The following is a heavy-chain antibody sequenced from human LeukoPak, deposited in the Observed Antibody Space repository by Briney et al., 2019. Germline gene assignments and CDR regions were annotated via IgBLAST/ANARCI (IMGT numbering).Heavy chain of an antibody. D-gene: IGHD4/OR15-4a*01. CDR3: ARAMVTEAVQH. J-gene: IGHJ1*01. CDR2: INRSGST. Sequence: WETRSLTCAVYGGSFSGYDWSWIRQAPGKGLESIWEINRSGSTNSNPSLNRRATISVDTSKTQFSLKLSSVTAADTAVYYCARAMVTEAVQHWGQGTLVTVSS. CDR1: GGSFSGYD. V-gene: IGHV4-34*01.